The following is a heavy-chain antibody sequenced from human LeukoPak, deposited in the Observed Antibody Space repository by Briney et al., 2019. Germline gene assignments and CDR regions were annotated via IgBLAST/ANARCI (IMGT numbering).Heavy chain of an antibody. CDR3: ARAREGYCSGGSCYPPRAFDI. D-gene: IGHD2-15*01. CDR1: GFTFSSYS. J-gene: IGHJ3*02. CDR2: ISSSSSYI. Sequence: GGSLRLSCAASGFTFSSYSMNWVRQAPGKGLEWVSSISSSSSYIYYADSVKGRFTIPRDNAKNSLYLQMNSLRAEDTAVYYCARAREGYCSGGSCYPPRAFDIWGQGTMVTVSS. V-gene: IGHV3-21*01.